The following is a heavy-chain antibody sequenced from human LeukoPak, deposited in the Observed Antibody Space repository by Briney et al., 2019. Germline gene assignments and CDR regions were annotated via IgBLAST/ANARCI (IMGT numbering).Heavy chain of an antibody. Sequence: ASGTLSLTCAVSGGSSSSSNWWSWDRQPPGRGLEWIGEIYHSGSTNYNPSLKSRVTISVDASKNQISLKLSSVTAADTAVYYCARQVVIIPSSRGGPWFDPWGQGTLVAVSS. CDR3: ARQVVIIPSSRGGPWFDP. CDR1: GGSSSSSNW. V-gene: IGHV4-4*02. D-gene: IGHD2/OR15-2a*01. J-gene: IGHJ5*01. CDR2: IYHSGST.